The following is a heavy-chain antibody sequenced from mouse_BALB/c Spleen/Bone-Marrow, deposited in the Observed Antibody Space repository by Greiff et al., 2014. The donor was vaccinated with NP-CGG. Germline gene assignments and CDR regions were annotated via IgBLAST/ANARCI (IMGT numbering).Heavy chain of an antibody. CDR3: ARDYYGFSYEFAY. CDR2: INPYNGGT. Sequence: VQLKQSGPELVKPGASMKISCKASGYSFTGYTMNWVKQSHGKNLEWIGLINPYNGGTNYNQKFKGKATLTVDKSSSTAYMELLSLTSEDSAVYYCARDYYGFSYEFAYWGQGTLVTVSA. D-gene: IGHD1-1*01. CDR1: GYSFTGYT. V-gene: IGHV1-18*01. J-gene: IGHJ3*01.